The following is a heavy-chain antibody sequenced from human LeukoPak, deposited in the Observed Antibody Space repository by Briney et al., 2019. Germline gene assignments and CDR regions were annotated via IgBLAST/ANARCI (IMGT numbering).Heavy chain of an antibody. CDR2: IRSSSSYI. D-gene: IGHD2-15*01. CDR1: GFTFSSYS. J-gene: IGHJ4*02. Sequence: GSLRLSCAASGFTFSSYSMNWVRQAPGKGLEWVSSIRSSSSYIYYADSVKGRFTISRDNAKNSLYLQMNSLRAEDTAVYYCARGGGSCYEVDYWGQGTLVTVSS. V-gene: IGHV3-21*01. CDR3: ARGGGSCYEVDY.